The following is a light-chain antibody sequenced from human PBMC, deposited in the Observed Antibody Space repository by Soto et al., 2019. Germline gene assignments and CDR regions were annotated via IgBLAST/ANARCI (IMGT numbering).Light chain of an antibody. CDR2: KAS. J-gene: IGKJ1*01. V-gene: IGKV1-5*03. Sequence: DIQMTQSPSTLSGSVGDRFTITWRASQTISSWLAWYQQKGGQAPKLLISKASILDSGVPSRFSGSGSGTEFNLTISSLQPEDFATYYCQQYNSFIWTFGQGTKVDI. CDR3: QQYNSFIWT. CDR1: QTISSW.